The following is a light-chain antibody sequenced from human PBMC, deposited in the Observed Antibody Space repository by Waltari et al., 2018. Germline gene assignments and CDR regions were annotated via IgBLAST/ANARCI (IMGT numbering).Light chain of an antibody. J-gene: IGLJ2*01. V-gene: IGLV5-45*03. Sequence: QAVLTQPSSLSASPGASASLTCTLRSGSNVGTYRIYWFQQQPGSPPRYLLRYRSDSDKQQGSGVPSRFSGSKDASANAGILVISGLQSEDEADYYCMTWHSSAVVFGGGTKLTVL. CDR2: YRSDSDK. CDR1: SGSNVGTYR. CDR3: MTWHSSAVV.